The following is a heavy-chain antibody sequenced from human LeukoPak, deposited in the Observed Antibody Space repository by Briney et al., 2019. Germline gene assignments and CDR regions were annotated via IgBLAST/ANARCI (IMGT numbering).Heavy chain of an antibody. CDR1: GLTFSSYA. D-gene: IGHD5-12*01. Sequence: GGSLRLSCEASGLTFSSYAMSWVRQAPGKGLEWVSAISGSGGSTYYADSVKGRFTISRDNSKITLYLQMNSLGAEDTAVYYCAKSYNGYESKPDYWGQGTLVTVSS. CDR3: AKSYNGYESKPDY. J-gene: IGHJ4*02. CDR2: ISGSGGST. V-gene: IGHV3-23*01.